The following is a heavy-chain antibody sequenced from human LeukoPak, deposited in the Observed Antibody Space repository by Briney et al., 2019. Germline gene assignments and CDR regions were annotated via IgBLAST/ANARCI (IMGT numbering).Heavy chain of an antibody. J-gene: IGHJ5*02. D-gene: IGHD3-10*01. V-gene: IGHV3-21*04. CDR2: ISSSSSYI. CDR1: GITFRSYS. CDR3: ARVQDYYSSGSYDLNWFDP. Sequence: AGGSLRLSCAASGITFRSYSMNWVRQAPGKGLEWVSSISSSSSYIYYADSVKGRFTISRDNSKNTLYLQMNSLRAEDTAVYYCARVQDYYSSGSYDLNWFDPWGQGTLVTVSS.